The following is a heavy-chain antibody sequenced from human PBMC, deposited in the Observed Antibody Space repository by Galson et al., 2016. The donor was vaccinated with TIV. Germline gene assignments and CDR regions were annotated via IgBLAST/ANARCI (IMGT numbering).Heavy chain of an antibody. J-gene: IGHJ4*02. CDR1: GFPLSTSGEG. D-gene: IGHD3-16*01. CDR3: AVARGGGYNFDS. Sequence: PALVKPTQTLTLTCAFSGFPLSTSGEGGAWVRQPPGRALEWLALIYWDGDKRYSPSLKSRLTITKDTSKKQVVLTMANMDPLDTATYYCAVARGGGYNFDSWGQGTLVTVSS. V-gene: IGHV2-5*02. CDR2: IYWDGDK.